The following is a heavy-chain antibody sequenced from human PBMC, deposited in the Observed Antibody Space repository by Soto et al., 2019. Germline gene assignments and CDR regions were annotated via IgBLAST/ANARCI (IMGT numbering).Heavy chain of an antibody. D-gene: IGHD6-13*01. CDR3: ARAHRRYSSSPADP. V-gene: IGHV4-30-4*01. CDR1: GGSISSGDYY. J-gene: IGHJ5*02. Sequence: SETLSLTCTVSGGSISSGDYYWSWIRQPPGKGLEWIGYIYYSGSTYYNPSLKSRVTISVDTSKNQFSLKLSSVTAADTAVYYCARAHRRYSSSPADPWGQGTLVTVSS. CDR2: IYYSGST.